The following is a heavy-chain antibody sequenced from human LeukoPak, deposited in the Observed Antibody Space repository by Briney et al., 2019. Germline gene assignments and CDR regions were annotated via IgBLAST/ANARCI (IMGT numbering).Heavy chain of an antibody. D-gene: IGHD1-1*01. CDR1: GDSISYFY. Sequence: SETLSLTCSVSGDSISYFYWSWIRQAAGKGLEWIGRFSSSGTTDYNASLKGRVTMSVDTSKNQFSLKLNSVTAADTAVYFCARRAYSAAYWKHFDYWGQGTLVTVSS. J-gene: IGHJ4*02. V-gene: IGHV4-4*07. CDR3: ARRAYSAAYWKHFDY. CDR2: FSSSGTT.